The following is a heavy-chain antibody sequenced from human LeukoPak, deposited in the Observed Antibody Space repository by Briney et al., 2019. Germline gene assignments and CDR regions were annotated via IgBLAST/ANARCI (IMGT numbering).Heavy chain of an antibody. Sequence: GGSLRLSCAASGFTFSSYSMNWVRQAPGKGLEWVSSISSSSSYIYCADSVKGRFTISRDNAKNSLYLQMNSLRAEDTAVYYCAREARGDPGYFDYWGQGTLVTVSS. V-gene: IGHV3-21*01. CDR1: GFTFSSYS. CDR2: ISSSSSYI. D-gene: IGHD2-21*02. CDR3: AREARGDPGYFDY. J-gene: IGHJ4*02.